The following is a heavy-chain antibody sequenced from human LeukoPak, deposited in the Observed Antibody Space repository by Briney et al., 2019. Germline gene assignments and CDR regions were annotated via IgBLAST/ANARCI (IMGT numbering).Heavy chain of an antibody. CDR1: GFTFSSYW. CDR2: IRSSGSTI. D-gene: IGHD3-22*01. Sequence: PGGSLRLSCAASGFTFSSYWMSWVRQAPGKGLEWVSYIRSSGSTIYYPDSVKGRFTISRDNAKNSLYLQMNSLRAEDTAVYYCARALSGYLVPFFDYWGQGTLVTVSS. CDR3: ARALSGYLVPFFDY. J-gene: IGHJ4*02. V-gene: IGHV3-48*04.